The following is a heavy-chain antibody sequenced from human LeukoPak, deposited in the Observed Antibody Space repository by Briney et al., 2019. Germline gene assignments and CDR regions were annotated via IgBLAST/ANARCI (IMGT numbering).Heavy chain of an antibody. V-gene: IGHV3-48*01. J-gene: IGHJ6*04. CDR3: AELGITMIGGV. CDR1: GFTFTDYA. D-gene: IGHD3-10*02. Sequence: PGGSLRLSCATSGFTFTDYAMNWVRQAPGRGLEWVSYISSTSSTIYYAESVKGRFTISRDYAKNSVYLQMNSLRAEDTAVYYCAELGITMIGGVWGKGTTVTISS. CDR2: ISSTSSTI.